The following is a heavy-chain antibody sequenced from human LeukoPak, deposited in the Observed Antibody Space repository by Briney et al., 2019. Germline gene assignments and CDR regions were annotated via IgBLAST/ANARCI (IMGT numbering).Heavy chain of an antibody. CDR3: AMTFDY. Sequence: GGSLRLSCAASGFTVSSNYMSWVRQAPGKGLEWVSSISSSSSYMYYADSVKGRFTISRDNAKNSLYLQMNSLRAEDTAVYYCAMTFDYWGQGALVTVSS. CDR2: ISSSSSYM. CDR1: GFTVSSNY. J-gene: IGHJ4*02. V-gene: IGHV3-21*01.